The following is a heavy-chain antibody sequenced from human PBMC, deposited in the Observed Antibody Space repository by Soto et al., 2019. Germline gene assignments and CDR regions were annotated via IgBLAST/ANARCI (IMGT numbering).Heavy chain of an antibody. Sequence: GASLKLSCKISGYTLTEVSIHWGLKATGKGIEWMGGVDPEDGETIYAQKFQGRVTMTEDTSTDTAYMELSSLRSEDTAVYYCATGLDSRAPGDYWGQATLVTVSS. D-gene: IGHD2-2*01. CDR1: GYTLTEVS. J-gene: IGHJ4*02. CDR2: VDPEDGET. V-gene: IGHV1-24*01. CDR3: ATGLDSRAPGDY.